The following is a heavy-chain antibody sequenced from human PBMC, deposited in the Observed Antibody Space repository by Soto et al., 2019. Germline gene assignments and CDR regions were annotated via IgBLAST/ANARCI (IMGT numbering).Heavy chain of an antibody. CDR3: SRGVASLVDS. Sequence: QVQLVQSGAEVKKPGSSVRVSCTPSGGTFSSYTISWVRQAPGQGFEWMGRIVPITGMTRYAQKFQGRLTITAVTSTTTAYLELSSLTSEDSAVYFCSRGVASLVDSWGQGTQVTVSS. J-gene: IGHJ4*02. V-gene: IGHV1-69*02. D-gene: IGHD2-15*01. CDR2: IVPITGMT. CDR1: GGTFSSYT.